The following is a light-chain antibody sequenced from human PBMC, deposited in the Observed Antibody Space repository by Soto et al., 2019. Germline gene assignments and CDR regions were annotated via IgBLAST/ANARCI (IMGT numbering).Light chain of an antibody. Sequence: DIRMTQSPSSLSASVGNRVTITCRASQSISTYLNWYQKKPGKAPNLLIYDASRLQSGVPSRVSGSGGGTDFTLSISSVQPEDFATYFCQQSYMDPITFGQGTQLEI. V-gene: IGKV1-39*01. CDR2: DAS. J-gene: IGKJ5*01. CDR1: QSISTY. CDR3: QQSYMDPIT.